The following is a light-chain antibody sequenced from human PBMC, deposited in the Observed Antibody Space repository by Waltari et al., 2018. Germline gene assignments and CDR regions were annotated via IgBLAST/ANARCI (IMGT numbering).Light chain of an antibody. CDR2: QVS. J-gene: IGKJ3*01. CDR3: MQGSYWPFT. CDR1: QSLVFSDGNTY. V-gene: IGKV2-30*01. Sequence: EVVMTQSPLSLPVTLGQPASISCRSSQSLVFSDGNTYLNWFHQRPGQSPRRLIYQVSNRDSGVPDRFSGSGSGTDFTLKISRVEAEDVGVYYCMQGSYWPFTFGPGTKVDIK.